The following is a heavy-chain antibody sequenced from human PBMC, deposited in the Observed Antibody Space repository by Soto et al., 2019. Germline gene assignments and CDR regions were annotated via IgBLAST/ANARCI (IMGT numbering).Heavy chain of an antibody. Sequence: GGSLRLSCAASGFTFSSYWMSWVRQAPGKGLEWVANIKQDGSEKYYVDSVKGRFTISRDNAKNSLYLQMNSLRAEDTAVYYCARDSSYCSSTSCLHKYFDYWGQGTLVTVSS. J-gene: IGHJ4*02. CDR1: GFTFSSYW. CDR3: ARDSSYCSSTSCLHKYFDY. CDR2: IKQDGSEK. D-gene: IGHD2-2*01. V-gene: IGHV3-7*01.